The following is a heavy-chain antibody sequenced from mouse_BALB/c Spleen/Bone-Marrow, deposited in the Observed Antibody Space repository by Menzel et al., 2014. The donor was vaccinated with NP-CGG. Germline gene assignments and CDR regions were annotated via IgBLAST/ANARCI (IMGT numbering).Heavy chain of an antibody. D-gene: IGHD1-1*01. CDR2: IDPANGNT. CDR1: GFNIKDTY. CDR3: ASYYYGSSSFAY. Sequence: VQLKESGAELVKPGASVRLSCTASGFNIKDTYMHWVKQRPEQGLEWIGRIDPANGNTKYDPKFQGKATITAVTSSNTAYLQLSSLTSEDTAVYYCASYYYGSSSFAYWGQGTLVTVSA. J-gene: IGHJ3*01. V-gene: IGHV14-3*02.